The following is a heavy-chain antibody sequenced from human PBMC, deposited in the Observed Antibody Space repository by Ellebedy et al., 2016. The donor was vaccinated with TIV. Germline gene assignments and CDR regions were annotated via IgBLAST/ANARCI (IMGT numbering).Heavy chain of an antibody. D-gene: IGHD2-15*01. CDR2: IYYAGST. J-gene: IGHJ4*02. CDR3: AREGGDDGGTRSDY. Sequence: SETLSLXCSFSGGSVSSRNYFWGWIRQPPGKGLEWIASIYYAGSTHYNPSLKSRVTISVDTSKNQFSLKLSSVTAADTAVYYCAREGGDDGGTRSDYWGQGTLVAVSS. V-gene: IGHV4-39*07. CDR1: GGSVSSRNYF.